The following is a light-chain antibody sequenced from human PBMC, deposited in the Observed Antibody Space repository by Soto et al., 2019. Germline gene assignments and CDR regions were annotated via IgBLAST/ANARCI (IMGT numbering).Light chain of an antibody. CDR1: QSISNT. J-gene: IGKJ1*01. CDR3: QQYYTRPHT. Sequence: EVVMTQSPATLSVSPGEGATLSCRASQSISNTLAWYQLRPGQSPSLLIYDAATTATGIPARFSGSGSGTEFTLTISSLQSEDFAVYYCQQYYTRPHTFGQGTKVEIK. CDR2: DAA. V-gene: IGKV3-15*01.